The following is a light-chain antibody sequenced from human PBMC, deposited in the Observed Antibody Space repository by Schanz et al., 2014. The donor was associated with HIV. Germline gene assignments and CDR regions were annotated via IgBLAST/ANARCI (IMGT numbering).Light chain of an antibody. V-gene: IGKV3-20*01. J-gene: IGKJ3*01. CDR1: QSVSSSY. CDR3: QQYGSSPLGT. Sequence: EIVLTQSPGTLSLSPGERATLSCRASQSVSSSYLAWYQQKPGQAPRLLIYGASSRATGIPDRFSGSGSGTDFTLTINRLEPEDFAVYYWQQYGSSPLGTFGPGTKVDIK. CDR2: GAS.